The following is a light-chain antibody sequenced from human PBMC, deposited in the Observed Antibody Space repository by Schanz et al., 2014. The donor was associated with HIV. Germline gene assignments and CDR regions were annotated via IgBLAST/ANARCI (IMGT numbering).Light chain of an antibody. CDR3: CSYAGSSTLV. Sequence: QSALTQPASVSGSPGQSITISCTGTSSDVGSYNLVSWYQQHPGKAPKLLIFDVDNRPSGVSHRFSAYKSGNTASLTISGLQAEDEADYYCCSYAGSSTLVFGGGTKLTVL. J-gene: IGLJ2*01. CDR2: DVD. CDR1: SSDVGSYNL. V-gene: IGLV2-23*02.